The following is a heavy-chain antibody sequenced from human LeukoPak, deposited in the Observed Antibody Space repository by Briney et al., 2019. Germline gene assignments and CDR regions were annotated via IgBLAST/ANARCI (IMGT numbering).Heavy chain of an antibody. CDR2: IYSGGST. Sequence: GGSLRLSCAASGFTVSSNYMSWVRQAPGKGLEWVSVIYSGGSTYYADSVKGRFTISRDNSKNTLYLQMNSLRAEGTAVYYCARGYSSSSRSPLDYWGQGTLVTVSS. D-gene: IGHD6-6*01. CDR1: GFTVSSNY. V-gene: IGHV3-53*01. CDR3: ARGYSSSSRSPLDY. J-gene: IGHJ4*02.